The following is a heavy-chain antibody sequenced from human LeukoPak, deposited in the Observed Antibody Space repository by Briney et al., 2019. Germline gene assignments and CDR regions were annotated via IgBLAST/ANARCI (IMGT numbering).Heavy chain of an antibody. Sequence: KSGGSLRLSCAASGFTFSDYYMSWIRQAPGKGLEWVSYISSSGSTIYYADSVKGRFTISRDNAKNSLYLQMNSLRAEDTAVYYCARDYQKPYYDFWSGYYNWFDPWGQGTLVTVSS. V-gene: IGHV3-11*01. CDR3: ARDYQKPYYDFWSGYYNWFDP. J-gene: IGHJ5*02. CDR2: ISSSGSTI. CDR1: GFTFSDYY. D-gene: IGHD3-3*01.